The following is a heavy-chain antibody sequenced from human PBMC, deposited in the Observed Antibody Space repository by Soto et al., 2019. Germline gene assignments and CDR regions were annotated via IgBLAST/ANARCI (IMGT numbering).Heavy chain of an antibody. Sequence: PSETLSLTCTVSGGSISSGDYYWSWIRQPPGKGLEWIGYIYYSGSTYYNPSLKSRVTISVDTSKNQFSLKLSSVTAADTAVYYCARDHSGADYFDYWGQGTLVTVSS. CDR1: GGSISSGDYY. CDR2: IYYSGST. CDR3: ARDHSGADYFDY. V-gene: IGHV4-30-4*01. J-gene: IGHJ4*02. D-gene: IGHD1-1*01.